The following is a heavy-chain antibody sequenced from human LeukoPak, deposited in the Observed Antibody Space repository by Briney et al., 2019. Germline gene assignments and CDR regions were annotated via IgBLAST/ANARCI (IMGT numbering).Heavy chain of an antibody. J-gene: IGHJ4*02. CDR2: ISGSGGST. CDR3: AKHRGIVVVPAASDY. CDR1: GFTFSSYA. Sequence: GGSLRLSCAASGFTFSSYAMSWVRQAPGKGLEWVSAISGSGGSTYYADSVKGRFTISRDNSKNTLYLQMNSLRAEDTAVYYCAKHRGIVVVPAASDYWGQGTLVTVSS. D-gene: IGHD2-2*01. V-gene: IGHV3-23*01.